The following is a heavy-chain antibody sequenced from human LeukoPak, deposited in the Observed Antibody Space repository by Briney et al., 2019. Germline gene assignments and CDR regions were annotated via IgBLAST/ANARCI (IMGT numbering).Heavy chain of an antibody. D-gene: IGHD1-26*01. Sequence: SETLSLTCTVSGGSISSSSYYWGWIRQPPGKGLEWIGSIYYSGSTYYNPSLKSRVTISVDTSKNQFSLKLSSVTAADTAVYYCARWGIVGARKAFDIWGQGTMVTVSS. CDR2: IYYSGST. J-gene: IGHJ3*02. V-gene: IGHV4-39*07. CDR3: ARWGIVGARKAFDI. CDR1: GGSISSSSYY.